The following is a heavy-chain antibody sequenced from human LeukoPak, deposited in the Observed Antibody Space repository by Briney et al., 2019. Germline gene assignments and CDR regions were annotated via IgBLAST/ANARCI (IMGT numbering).Heavy chain of an antibody. CDR2: IKQDGSEK. CDR1: GFTFSSYW. V-gene: IGHV3-7*01. D-gene: IGHD5-12*01. CDR3: ARRGSGYDLVGYFDY. Sequence: GGFLRLSCAASGFTFSSYWMSWVRQAPGKGLEWVANIKQDGSEKYYVDSVKGRFTISRDNAKNSLYLQMNSLRAEDTAVYYCARRGSGYDLVGYFDYWGQGTLVTVSS. J-gene: IGHJ4*02.